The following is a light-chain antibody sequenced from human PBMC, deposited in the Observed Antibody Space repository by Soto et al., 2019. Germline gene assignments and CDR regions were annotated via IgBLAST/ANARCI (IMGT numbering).Light chain of an antibody. CDR3: QQYGSSPT. CDR1: QSVSSGY. Sequence: EIVLTQSPATLSLSPGERATLSCRASQSVSSGYLAWYQHKPGQAPRLLIYGASSRATGIPDRFSGSGSGTDFTLTISRLEPEDFAVYYCQQYGSSPTFGEGTRLEIK. CDR2: GAS. J-gene: IGKJ5*01. V-gene: IGKV3-20*01.